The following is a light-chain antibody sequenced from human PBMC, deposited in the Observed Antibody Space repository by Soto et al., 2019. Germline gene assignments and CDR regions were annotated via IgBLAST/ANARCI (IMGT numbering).Light chain of an antibody. CDR3: QQTYSTPT. CDR1: QSIINY. J-gene: IGKJ1*01. Sequence: DIQMTQSPSSLSASVGDRVTITCRASQSIINYLNWYQQKPGKAPNLLIYSASSLQSGVPSRFSGSGSGTDFTLTISSLQPADFATYFCQQTYSTPTCGQGTKVEIK. V-gene: IGKV1-39*01. CDR2: SAS.